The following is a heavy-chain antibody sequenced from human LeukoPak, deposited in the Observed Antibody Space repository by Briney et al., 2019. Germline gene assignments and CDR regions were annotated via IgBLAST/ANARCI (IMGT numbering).Heavy chain of an antibody. J-gene: IGHJ5*02. CDR1: RGTFSRYA. D-gene: IGHD6-6*01. V-gene: IGHV1-69*04. Sequence: ASVTVSCKASRGTFSRYALSWVRQAPGQGLEWMGRIIPIFGIANYAQKFQGRVTITADKSTSTAYMELSSLRSEDTAVYYCARGGRSSSSWFDPWGQGTLVTVSS. CDR2: IIPIFGIA. CDR3: ARGGRSSSSWFDP.